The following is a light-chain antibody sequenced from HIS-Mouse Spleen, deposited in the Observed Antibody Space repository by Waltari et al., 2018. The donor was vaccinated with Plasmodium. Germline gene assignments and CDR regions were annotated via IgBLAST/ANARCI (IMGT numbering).Light chain of an antibody. CDR3: QQYNSYSYT. V-gene: IGKV1-5*03. CDR1: QSISSC. CDR2: TAS. Sequence: DIQMTQSPSTLSASVGKKVTITCRASQSISSCLAWYQQKPGKAPKLLIYTASSLESGVPSRFSGSGSGTEFTLTISSLQPDDFATYYCQQYNSYSYTFGQGTKLEIK. J-gene: IGKJ2*01.